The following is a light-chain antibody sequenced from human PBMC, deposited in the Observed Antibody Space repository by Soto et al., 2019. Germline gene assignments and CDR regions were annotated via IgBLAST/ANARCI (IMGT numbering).Light chain of an antibody. J-gene: IGKJ4*01. V-gene: IGKV1-39*01. CDR2: AAS. CDR3: QQSYSTPLT. Sequence: DIQMTQSPSSLSASVGDRVTITCRASQSISSYLNWSQKKPGKAPKLLIYAASSLQSGVPSRFSGSGSGTDFALTISSLQPEDFATYYCQQSYSTPLTFGGGTKVEIK. CDR1: QSISSY.